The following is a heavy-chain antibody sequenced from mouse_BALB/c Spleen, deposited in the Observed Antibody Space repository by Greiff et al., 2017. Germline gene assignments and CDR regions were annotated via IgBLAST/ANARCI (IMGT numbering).Heavy chain of an antibody. V-gene: IGHV1-7*01. CDR2: INPSTGYT. Sequence: VKLQESGAELAKPGASVKMSCKASGYTFTSYWMHWVKQRPGQGLEWIGYINPSTGYTEYNQKFKDKATLTADKSSSTAYMQLSSLTSEDSAVYYCAREAYYRYDEFAYWGQGTLGTVSA. CDR3: AREAYYRYDEFAY. CDR1: GYTFTSYW. J-gene: IGHJ3*01. D-gene: IGHD2-14*01.